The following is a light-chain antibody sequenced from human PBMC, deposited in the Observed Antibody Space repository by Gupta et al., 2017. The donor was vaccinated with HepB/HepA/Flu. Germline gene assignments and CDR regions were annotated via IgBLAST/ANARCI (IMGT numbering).Light chain of an antibody. CDR2: DAS. Sequence: VVLTQSPVTLSLSPGEIATLSCRASQSVSSSLAWYQRKPGQAPRRLIYDASNGATGIPARFRGSGSGTEFTLTISSPEPEECAVYDWQQRSKWPLTFGGGTKVEIK. V-gene: IGKV3-11*01. CDR1: QSVSSS. J-gene: IGKJ4*01. CDR3: QQRSKWPLT.